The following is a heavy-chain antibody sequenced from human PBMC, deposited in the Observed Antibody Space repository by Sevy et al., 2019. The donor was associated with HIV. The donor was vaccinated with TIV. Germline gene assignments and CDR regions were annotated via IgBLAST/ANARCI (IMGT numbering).Heavy chain of an antibody. CDR2: ISPHTGDT. V-gene: IGHV1-18*01. D-gene: IGHD2-15*01. CDR1: GYTFSIYR. CDR3: ARAFCTSGRCYSLAY. Sequence: ASVKVSCKVSGYTFSIYRITWVRQAPGQGLEWMGWISPHTGDTKFAENFQDRVTMSTDTSTATVYMELSSLRSDDTAVYYCARAFCTSGRCYSLAYWGQGTLVTVSS. J-gene: IGHJ4*02.